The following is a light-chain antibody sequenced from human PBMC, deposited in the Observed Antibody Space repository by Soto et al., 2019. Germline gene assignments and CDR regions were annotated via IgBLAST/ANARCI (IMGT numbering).Light chain of an antibody. J-gene: IGLJ2*01. CDR1: NSNIGSNT. CDR3: PSWDDRLNAVV. V-gene: IGLV1-44*01. CDR2: DNN. Sequence: SLLNLPPSASGTPGQRFPITCSGSNSNIGSNTVNWYQQLPGTAPKRLVYDNNKRPSGVPGRFSDSKSGTSASLAISGRQSEDEADYYCPSWDDRLNAVVFGGGTKVTVL.